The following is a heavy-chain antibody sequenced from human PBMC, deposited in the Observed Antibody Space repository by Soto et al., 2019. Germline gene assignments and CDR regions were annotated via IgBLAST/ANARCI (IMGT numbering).Heavy chain of an antibody. J-gene: IGHJ6*02. V-gene: IGHV1-18*01. Sequence: GASVKVSCKASGYAFTRYGISWVRQAPGKVLEWMGWMSSYNKNTNSAQKFQGRVTMTRDTFTNTAYMDLRSLTSDDTAVYYCAREGYCSSGSCALYSHEYFGMDVWGQGTTVTVSS. CDR3: AREGYCSSGSCALYSHEYFGMDV. CDR1: GYAFTRYG. CDR2: MSSYNKNT. D-gene: IGHD2-15*01.